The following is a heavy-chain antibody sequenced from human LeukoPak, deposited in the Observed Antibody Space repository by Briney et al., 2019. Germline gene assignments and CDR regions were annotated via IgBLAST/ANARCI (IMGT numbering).Heavy chain of an antibody. CDR1: GGSFSGYY. V-gene: IGHV4-34*01. CDR2: INHSGNT. Sequence: SETLSLTCAVYGGSFSGYYWSWIRQPPGKGLEWIGEINHSGNTNYNPSLKSRVTILVDTSNNQFSLKMRSLTAADTAVYFCARGGRSYKSSWYPYWGQGTLVTVSS. J-gene: IGHJ4*02. CDR3: ARGGRSYKSSWYPY. D-gene: IGHD6-13*01.